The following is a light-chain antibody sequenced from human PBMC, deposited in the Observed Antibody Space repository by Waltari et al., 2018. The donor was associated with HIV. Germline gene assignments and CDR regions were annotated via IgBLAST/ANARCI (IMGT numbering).Light chain of an antibody. Sequence: DIVMTQSPDSLAVSLGERATINCQSSQSVLYRSSNKNYLAWYPQKPGQSPKLLIYWASTRESGVPDRFSGGGSGTDFTLTISSLQAEDVAVYYCQQYYSLPFTFGPGTKVDIK. J-gene: IGKJ3*01. CDR2: WAS. CDR1: QSVLYRSSNKNY. V-gene: IGKV4-1*01. CDR3: QQYYSLPFT.